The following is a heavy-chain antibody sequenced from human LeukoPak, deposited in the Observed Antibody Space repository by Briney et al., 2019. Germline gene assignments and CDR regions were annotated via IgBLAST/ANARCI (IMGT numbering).Heavy chain of an antibody. CDR2: INPNSGGT. J-gene: IGHJ4*02. CDR3: ARGGRVYYDSSGYRDLADY. Sequence: GASVKVSCKASRYTFTGYYMHWVRQAPGQGLEWMGWINPNSGGTNYAQKFQGRVTMTRDTSISTAYMELSRLRSDDTAVYYCARGGRVYYDSSGYRDLADYWGQGTLVTVSS. V-gene: IGHV1-2*02. D-gene: IGHD3-22*01. CDR1: RYTFTGYY.